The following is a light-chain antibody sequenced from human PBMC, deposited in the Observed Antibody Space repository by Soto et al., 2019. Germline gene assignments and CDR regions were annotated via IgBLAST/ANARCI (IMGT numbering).Light chain of an antibody. Sequence: ESGVTQSPGTLSLSPGERATLSCRASQSVSSDYLAWYQQKPGQAPRLLISGASSRATGIPDRFSGSGSGTDFTLTVSRLEPEDFPLYYCPQYGNSPLTLGQGTRLEIK. CDR2: GAS. CDR1: QSVSSDY. CDR3: PQYGNSPLT. J-gene: IGKJ5*01. V-gene: IGKV3-20*01.